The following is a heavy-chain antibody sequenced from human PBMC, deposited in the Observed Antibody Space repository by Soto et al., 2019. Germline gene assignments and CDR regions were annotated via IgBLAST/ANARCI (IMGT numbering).Heavy chain of an antibody. CDR1: GFIFSGSA. CDR2: IRSKGNNYAT. CDR3: TRIFSDAFDI. Sequence: GGSLRLSCAASGFIFSGSAIHWVRQASGKGLEWVARIRSKGNNYATAYAASVKGRFTISRDDSKKTAYLQLNSLRTEDTAIYDGTRIFSDAFDIWRQGTMVPVSS. J-gene: IGHJ3*02. V-gene: IGHV3-73*01.